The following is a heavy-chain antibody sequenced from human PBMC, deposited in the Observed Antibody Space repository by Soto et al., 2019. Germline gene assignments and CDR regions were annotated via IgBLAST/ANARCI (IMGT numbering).Heavy chain of an antibody. CDR3: ASLGNTYYYGSGSFRNWFDP. J-gene: IGHJ5*02. V-gene: IGHV3-30-3*01. Sequence: QVQLVESGGGVVQPGRSLRLSCAASGFTFSSYAMHWVRQAPGKGLEWVAVISYDGSNKYYADSVKGRFTISRDNSKNTLYLHTNSLRAEDTAVYYCASLGNTYYYGSGSFRNWFDPWGQGTLVTVSS. CDR1: GFTFSSYA. CDR2: ISYDGSNK. D-gene: IGHD3-10*01.